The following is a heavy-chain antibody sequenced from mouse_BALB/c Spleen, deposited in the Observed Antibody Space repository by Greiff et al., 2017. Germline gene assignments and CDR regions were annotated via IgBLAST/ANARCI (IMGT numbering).Heavy chain of an antibody. J-gene: IGHJ2*01. CDR3: ARGATTAFDY. CDR2: ISYSGST. V-gene: IGHV3-2*02. CDR1: GYSIPSDYA. D-gene: IGHD1-2*01. Sequence: VQLKESGPGLVKPSQSLSLTCTVTGYSIPSDYAWNWIRQFPGNKLEWMGYISYSGSTSYNPSLKSRISITRDTSKNQFFLQLNSVTTEDTATYYCARGATTAFDYWGQGTTLTVSS.